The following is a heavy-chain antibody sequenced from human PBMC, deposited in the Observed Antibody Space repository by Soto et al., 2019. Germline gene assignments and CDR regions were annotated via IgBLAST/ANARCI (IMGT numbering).Heavy chain of an antibody. Sequence: EVELVESGGGLVQPGGSLRLSCAASGFRFNNYWMSWVRQAPGKGLEWVASIKQDGSEKYYVDSVKGRFTIARDNAKNSLSLQMNSLRPEDTAVYYCARDPWDYSSSLDSWGQGTLVTVSS. D-gene: IGHD6-6*01. J-gene: IGHJ5*01. CDR2: IKQDGSEK. CDR3: ARDPWDYSSSLDS. V-gene: IGHV3-7*01. CDR1: GFRFNNYW.